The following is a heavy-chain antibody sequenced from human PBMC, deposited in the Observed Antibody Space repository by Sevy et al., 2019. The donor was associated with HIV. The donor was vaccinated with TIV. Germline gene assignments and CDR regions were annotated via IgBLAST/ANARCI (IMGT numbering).Heavy chain of an antibody. Sequence: SETLSLTCAVYGGSFSGYYWSWIRQPPGKGLEWIGEINHSGSTNYNPSLKSRVTISVDTSKNQFSLKLSSVTAADTAVYYCARGQRGYCSGGSCYSGDYWGQGTLVTVSS. CDR2: INHSGST. D-gene: IGHD2-15*01. V-gene: IGHV4-34*01. J-gene: IGHJ4*02. CDR3: ARGQRGYCSGGSCYSGDY. CDR1: GGSFSGYY.